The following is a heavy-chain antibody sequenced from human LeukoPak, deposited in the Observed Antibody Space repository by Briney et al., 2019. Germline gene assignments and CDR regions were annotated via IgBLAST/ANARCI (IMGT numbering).Heavy chain of an antibody. J-gene: IGHJ4*02. CDR3: ARAYCSSTSCNFDY. V-gene: IGHV1-2*02. CDR2: INPNSGGT. Sequence: GASVKVSCKASGYTFTGYYMHWVRQAPGQGLEWMGWINPNSGGTNYAQKFQGRVTMTRDTSISTAYMELSGLRSDDTAVYYCARAYCSSTSCNFDYWGQGTLVTVSS. D-gene: IGHD2-2*01. CDR1: GYTFTGYY.